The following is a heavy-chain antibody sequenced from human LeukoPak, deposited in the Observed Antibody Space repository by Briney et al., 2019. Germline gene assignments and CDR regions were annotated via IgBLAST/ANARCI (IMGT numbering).Heavy chain of an antibody. CDR1: GGSISSYY. CDR3: ERVVAYYLDH. Sequence: SETLSLTCTVSGGSISSYYWSWLRQPPGKGLGWIGYIYYSGSNDHNPSLKSRLTTSVDTSKNQFSLKLSAVTAADTAVYYCERVVAYYLDHWGQGTLVTVSS. CDR2: IYYSGSN. J-gene: IGHJ4*02. V-gene: IGHV4-59*01. D-gene: IGHD5-12*01.